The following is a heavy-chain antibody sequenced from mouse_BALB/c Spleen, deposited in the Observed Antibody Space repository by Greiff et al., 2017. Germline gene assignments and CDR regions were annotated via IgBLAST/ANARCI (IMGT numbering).Heavy chain of an antibody. J-gene: IGHJ4*01. CDR1: GYTFTSYW. V-gene: IGHV1-7*01. CDR2: INPSTGYT. Sequence: VKLMESGAELAKPGASVKMSCKASGYTFTSYWMHWVKQRPGQGLEWIGYINPSTGYTEYNQKFKDKATLTADKSSSTAYMQLSSLTSEDSAVYYCAREDYGSYAMDYWGQGTSVTVSS. D-gene: IGHD2-4*01. CDR3: AREDYGSYAMDY.